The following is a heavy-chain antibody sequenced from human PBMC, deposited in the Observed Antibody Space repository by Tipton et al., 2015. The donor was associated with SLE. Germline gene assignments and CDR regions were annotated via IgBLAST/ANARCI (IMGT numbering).Heavy chain of an antibody. Sequence: SLRLSCAASGFIFKNFALHWVRQASGKGLEWVALISYDGNLQYYADSVQGRFSISRDFSRNTVDLQLYNLRPEDTALYYCARESGDYGDYSGALDTWGQGTMVTVSS. J-gene: IGHJ3*02. CDR3: ARESGDYGDYSGALDT. D-gene: IGHD4-17*01. CDR2: ISYDGNLQ. CDR1: GFIFKNFA. V-gene: IGHV3-30*14.